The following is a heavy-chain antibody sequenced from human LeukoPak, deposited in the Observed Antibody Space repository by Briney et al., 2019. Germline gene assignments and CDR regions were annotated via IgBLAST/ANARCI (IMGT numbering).Heavy chain of an antibody. CDR2: IRSKAYGGTT. CDR1: GFTFGDYA. D-gene: IGHD3-22*01. Sequence: GGSLRLSCTASGFTFGDYAMSWFRQAPGKGLEWVGFIRSKAYGGTTEYAASVKGRFTISRDDSKSIAYLQMNSLKTEDTAVYYCTRAKKWGPYDSSGYWGQGTLVTVSS. CDR3: TRAKKWGPYDSSGY. J-gene: IGHJ4*02. V-gene: IGHV3-49*03.